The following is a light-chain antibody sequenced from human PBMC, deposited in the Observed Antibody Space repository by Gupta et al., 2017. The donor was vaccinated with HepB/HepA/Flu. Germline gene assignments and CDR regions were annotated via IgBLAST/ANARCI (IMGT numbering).Light chain of an antibody. CDR1: QSVSSY. Sequence: DIVLTQSPATLSLSPGERDTLSCRASQSVSSYLAWYQQKPGQAPRLLIYAASNRASGIPARFSGSGSGTEFTLTISSREPEDFAVYYCQQRSNCPITFGRGTKVEIK. CDR2: AAS. V-gene: IGKV3-11*01. CDR3: QQRSNCPIT. J-gene: IGKJ4*01.